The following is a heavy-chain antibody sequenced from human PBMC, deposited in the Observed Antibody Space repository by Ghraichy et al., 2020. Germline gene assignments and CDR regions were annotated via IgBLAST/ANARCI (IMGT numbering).Heavy chain of an antibody. V-gene: IGHV4-4*02. CDR2: IYHSGST. CDR3: ARLAGKSRELHYYYYMDV. Sequence: SETLSLTCAVSGGSISSSNWWSWVRQPPGKGLEWIGEIYHSGSTNYNPSLKSRVTISVDKSKNQFSLKLSSVTAADTAVYYCARLAGKSRELHYYYYMDVWGKGTTVTVSS. CDR1: GGSISSSNW. J-gene: IGHJ6*03. D-gene: IGHD1-26*01.